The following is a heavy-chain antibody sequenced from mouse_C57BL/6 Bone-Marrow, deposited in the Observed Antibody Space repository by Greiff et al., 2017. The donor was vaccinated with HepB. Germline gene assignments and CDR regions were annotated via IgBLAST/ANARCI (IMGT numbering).Heavy chain of an antibody. D-gene: IGHD1-1*01. V-gene: IGHV1-64*01. Sequence: VQLQQPGAELVKPGASVKLSCKASGYTFTSYWMHWVKQRPEQGLEWIGMIHPKSGRTNYTEKFKSKATLTVDKSSSTAYMQLSSLTSEDSAVYYCERGEFCYYGTYWYFDDWGTGTTVTVSS. CDR3: ERGEFCYYGTYWYFDD. CDR2: IHPKSGRT. J-gene: IGHJ1*03. CDR1: GYTFTSYW.